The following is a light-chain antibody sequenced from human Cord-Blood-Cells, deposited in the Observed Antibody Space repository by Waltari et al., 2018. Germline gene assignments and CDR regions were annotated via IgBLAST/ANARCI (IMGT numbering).Light chain of an antibody. Sequence: SSELTQDPAVSVALGQTVRITCQGDSLRSSYASWYQQKPGQAPVLVIYVKNNRPSGIPDRFSGSSSGNTASLTITGAQAEDEADYYCNSRDSSGNHLVFGGGTKLTVL. CDR1: SLRSSY. CDR2: VKN. V-gene: IGLV3-19*01. CDR3: NSRDSSGNHLV. J-gene: IGLJ2*01.